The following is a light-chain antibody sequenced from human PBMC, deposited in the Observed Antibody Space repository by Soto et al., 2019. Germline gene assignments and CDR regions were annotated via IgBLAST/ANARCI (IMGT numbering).Light chain of an antibody. J-gene: IGLJ2*01. Sequence: QSVLTQPASVSGSPGQSITISCTGTNSDVGAYPYVSWYQQHPGNAPKLLIYEVADRPSGVSDRFSGSKSGNTASLTISAVQAEDEAVYYCSSYATSGTNVIFGGGTKLTVL. CDR1: NSDVGAYPY. V-gene: IGLV2-14*03. CDR2: EVA. CDR3: SSYATSGTNVI.